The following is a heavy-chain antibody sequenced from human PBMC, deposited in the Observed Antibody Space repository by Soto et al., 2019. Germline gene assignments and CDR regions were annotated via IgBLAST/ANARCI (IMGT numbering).Heavy chain of an antibody. CDR2: VISDGNTI. CDR1: GFTFANHW. J-gene: IGHJ5*02. Sequence: EVQLVESGGGLDQRGGSLRLSCAASGFTFANHWMHWVRQAPGKGLEWVSRVISDGNTIDYADSVKGRFTVSRDNAKNTLYLQMNTLRAEDTAVYYCATAEVDHWGPGTLVTVSS. CDR3: ATAEVDH. V-gene: IGHV3-74*01.